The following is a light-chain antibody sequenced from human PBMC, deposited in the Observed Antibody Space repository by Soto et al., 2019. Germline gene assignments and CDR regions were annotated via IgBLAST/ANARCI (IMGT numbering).Light chain of an antibody. CDR3: LQHNSYPRT. CDR2: AAS. CDR1: QSISTF. J-gene: IGKJ1*01. Sequence: DIQMTQSPSSLSASVGDRVTITCRASQSISTFLNWYQQKPGKAPKLLIYAASSLQSGVPSRFSGSGSGTDFTLTISSLQPEDFATYYCLQHNSYPRTFGQGTKVDVK. V-gene: IGKV1-39*01.